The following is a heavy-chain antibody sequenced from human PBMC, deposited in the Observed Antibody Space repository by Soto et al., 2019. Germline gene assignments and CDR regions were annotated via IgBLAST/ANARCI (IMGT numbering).Heavy chain of an antibody. Sequence: EVQLLESGGGLVQPGGSLRLSCAASGFTFSSYAMSWVRQAPGKGLEWVSAISGSGGSTYYADSVKGRFTISRDNSKSTLYLQMNSLRAEDTAVYYCAKDRKYGIRLSWFDPWGQGTLVTVSS. CDR2: ISGSGGST. CDR1: GFTFSSYA. J-gene: IGHJ5*02. V-gene: IGHV3-23*01. CDR3: AKDRKYGIRLSWFDP. D-gene: IGHD3-16*01.